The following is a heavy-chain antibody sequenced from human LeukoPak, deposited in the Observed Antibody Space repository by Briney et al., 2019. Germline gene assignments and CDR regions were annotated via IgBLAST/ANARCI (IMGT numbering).Heavy chain of an antibody. CDR3: ANHLACGSTHCPPFDY. J-gene: IGHJ4*02. CDR2: ISDDSIWI. Sequence: GGSLRLSCAASGFTFSRYSMSWVRQAPGKGLKWVSSISDDSIWIYYADSVEGRFTISRDNAQNSLYLQMNSLRAEDTAVYYCANHLACGSTHCPPFDYWGQGTLVTVSS. D-gene: IGHD2-2*01. V-gene: IGHV3-21*01. CDR1: GFTFSRYS.